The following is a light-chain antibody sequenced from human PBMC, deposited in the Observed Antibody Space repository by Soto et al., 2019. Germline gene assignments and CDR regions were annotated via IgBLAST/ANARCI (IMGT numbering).Light chain of an antibody. CDR2: DAS. CDR3: QQYGSSPWT. V-gene: IGKV3-20*01. Sequence: EVVLTQSPATLSLSPGERATLSCRAGQSVVTYLAWYQQKPGQAPRLLIYDASNRATGIPARFSGSGSGTDFTLTISGLEPEDFAVYYCQQYGSSPWTFGQGTKVDIK. CDR1: QSVVTY. J-gene: IGKJ1*01.